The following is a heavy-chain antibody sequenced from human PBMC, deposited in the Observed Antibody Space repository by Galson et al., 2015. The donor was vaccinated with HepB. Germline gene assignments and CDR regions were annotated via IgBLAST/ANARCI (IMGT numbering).Heavy chain of an antibody. CDR3: AKLLRGGQYYFDY. D-gene: IGHD4-11*01. V-gene: IGHV3-23*01. CDR2: ISASGAAT. CDR1: GFTFSSYA. J-gene: IGHJ4*02. Sequence: SLRLSCAVSGFTFSSYAMTWVRQAPGKGLEWVSGISASGAATYYADSVKGRFTISRDNSRNTLYVQMNSLRAEDTAGYYCAKLLRGGQYYFDYWGQGTLVTVSS.